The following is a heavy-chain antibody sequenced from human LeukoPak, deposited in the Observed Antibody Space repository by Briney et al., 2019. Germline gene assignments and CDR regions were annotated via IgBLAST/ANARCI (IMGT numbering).Heavy chain of an antibody. V-gene: IGHV3-23*01. CDR3: AKHTFSQGVRDC. CDR1: GFTFSSYD. Sequence: GVSLRLSCAASGFTFSSYDISWVRQAPGKGLEWVSAVSGRGDTTYYSDSVRGRFTISRDNSKSTLRLQMDSLRAEDTAVYYCAKHTFSQGVRDCWGQGTLVTVSS. CDR2: VSGRGDTT. J-gene: IGHJ4*02. D-gene: IGHD2/OR15-2a*01.